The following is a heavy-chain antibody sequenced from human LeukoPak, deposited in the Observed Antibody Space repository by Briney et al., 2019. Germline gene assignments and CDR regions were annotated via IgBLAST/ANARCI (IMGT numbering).Heavy chain of an antibody. J-gene: IGHJ5*02. CDR1: GYTFTGYY. D-gene: IGHD3-3*01. V-gene: IGHV1-2*02. CDR3: ARQQTKHTYYDFWSGKNWFDP. CDR2: INPNSGCT. Sequence: GASVKVSYKASGYTFTGYYMHWVRQAAGQGLEWMGWINPNSGCTNYAQKFQGRVTMTRDTSISTAYMELSRLRSDDTAVYYCARQQTKHTYYDFWSGKNWFDPWGQGTLVNVSS.